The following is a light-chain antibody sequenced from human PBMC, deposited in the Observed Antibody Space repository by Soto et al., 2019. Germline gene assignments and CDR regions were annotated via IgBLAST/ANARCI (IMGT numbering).Light chain of an antibody. J-gene: IGLJ3*02. CDR2: DAS. CDR3: CSYAGSYTLV. Sequence: QSALTQPRSVSGSPGQSVTISCTGVIYNYVSWYQQHPGKVPKLMIHDASKRPSGVPDRFSGSKSGNTASLTISGLQAEDEADYYCCSYAGSYTLVFGGGTKLTVL. CDR1: VIYNY. V-gene: IGLV2-11*01.